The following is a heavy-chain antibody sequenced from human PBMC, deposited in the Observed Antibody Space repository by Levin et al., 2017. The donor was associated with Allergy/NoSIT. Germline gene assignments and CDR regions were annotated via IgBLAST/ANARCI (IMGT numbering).Heavy chain of an antibody. CDR3: ARRHYYDTSGFFFDY. Sequence: SQTLSLTCTVSGGSITNSSYYWGWIRQPPGRGLEWIGNIYYDGATHYNLSLKSRITISVDTPKNHFSLRLTSVTAADTAIYYCARRHYYDTSGFFFDYWGQGTLVNVSS. CDR2: IYYDGAT. CDR1: GGSITNSSYY. D-gene: IGHD3-22*01. J-gene: IGHJ4*02. V-gene: IGHV4-39*01.